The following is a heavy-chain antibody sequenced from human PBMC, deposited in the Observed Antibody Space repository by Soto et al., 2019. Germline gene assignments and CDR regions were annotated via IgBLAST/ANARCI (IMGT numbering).Heavy chain of an antibody. V-gene: IGHV3-7*01. J-gene: IGHJ6*02. CDR2: IKQDGSEK. Sequence: TGGSLRLSCAASGFTISSYWMSWVRQAPGKGLEWVANIKQDGSEKYYVDSVKGRFTISRDNAKNSLYLQMNSLRAEDTAVYYCARNSLYSSGWSDYYYYGMDVWGQGTTVTVSS. CDR3: ARNSLYSSGWSDYYYYGMDV. D-gene: IGHD6-19*01. CDR1: GFTISSYW.